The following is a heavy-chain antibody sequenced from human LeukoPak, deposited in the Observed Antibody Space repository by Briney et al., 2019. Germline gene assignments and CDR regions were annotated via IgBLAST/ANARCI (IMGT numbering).Heavy chain of an antibody. V-gene: IGHV3-23*01. J-gene: IGHJ4*02. Sequence: PGGSLRLSSAASGFTFSTFAMIWVRQPPGKGLEWVSSIFPSGGEIHYADSVRGRSTISRDNSKSTLSLQMNSLRAEDTAVYYCAGSAGEMDYWGQGTLVTVSS. CDR2: IFPSGGEI. CDR1: GFTFSTFA. D-gene: IGHD6-13*01. CDR3: AGSAGEMDY.